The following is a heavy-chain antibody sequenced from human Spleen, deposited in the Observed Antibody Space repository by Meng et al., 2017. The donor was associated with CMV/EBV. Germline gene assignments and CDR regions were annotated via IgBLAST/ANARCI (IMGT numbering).Heavy chain of an antibody. D-gene: IGHD3-22*01. V-gene: IGHV4-39*02. CDR2: IYYSGNT. J-gene: IGHJ4*02. CDR3: ARRIRDYYDSSGCFDY. CDR1: GGSISSSSYY. Sequence: SKTLSLTCTLSGGSISSSSYYWGWLRQPPGKGIEWIGSIYYSGNTYYNPSLKSRVTISVDTSKNHFSLKLNSVTATDTAVYYCARRIRDYYDSSGCFDYWGQGALVTVSS.